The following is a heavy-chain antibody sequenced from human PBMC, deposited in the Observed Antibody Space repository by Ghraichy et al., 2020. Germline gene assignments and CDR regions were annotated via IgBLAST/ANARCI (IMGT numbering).Heavy chain of an antibody. CDR1: GYTFTGYY. J-gene: IGHJ6*03. D-gene: IGHD2-2*01. Sequence: ASVKVSCKASGYTFTGYYMHWVRQAPGQGLEWMGWINPNSGGTNYAQKFQGWVTMTRDTSISTAYMELSRLRSDDTAVYYCARDAGYCSSTSCYHYYYYMDVWGKGTTVTVSS. CDR2: INPNSGGT. V-gene: IGHV1-2*04. CDR3: ARDAGYCSSTSCYHYYYYMDV.